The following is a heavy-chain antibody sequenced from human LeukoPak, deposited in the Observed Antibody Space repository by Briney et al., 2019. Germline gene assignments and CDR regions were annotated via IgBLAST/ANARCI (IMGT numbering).Heavy chain of an antibody. CDR3: AREAGDNAFDI. J-gene: IGHJ3*02. CDR1: GYTFTDYY. V-gene: IGHV1-2*02. D-gene: IGHD3-10*01. CDR2: INPNSGGT. Sequence: GASVKVSCKASGYTFTDYYMHWVRQAPGQGLEWMGWINPNSGGTNHAQKFQGRVTVTRDTSISTAYMEVSRLRSDDTAVYYCAREAGDNAFDIWGQGTMVTVSS.